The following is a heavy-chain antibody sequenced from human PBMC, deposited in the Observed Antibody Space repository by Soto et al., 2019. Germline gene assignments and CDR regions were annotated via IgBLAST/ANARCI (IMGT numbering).Heavy chain of an antibody. CDR3: ARDYYDRVGPYYFDY. CDR1: GFTFGDCA. CDR2: IRSKFYSETT. V-gene: IGHV3-49*04. J-gene: IGHJ4*02. Sequence: LRLSCTASGFTFGDCAVSWVRQAPGKGLEWVGFIRSKFYSETTEYAASVKGRFTISRDDSKSVAFLQMNSLKAEDTAVYYCARDYYDRVGPYYFDYWGQGTLVTVSS. D-gene: IGHD3-22*01.